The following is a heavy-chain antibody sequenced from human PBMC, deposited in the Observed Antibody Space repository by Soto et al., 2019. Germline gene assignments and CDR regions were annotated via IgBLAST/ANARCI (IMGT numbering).Heavy chain of an antibody. CDR3: AKDYASVGMDV. V-gene: IGHV3-30*18. J-gene: IGHJ6*02. CDR2: ISYDGSNK. CDR1: GFTFSSYG. Sequence: PGGSLRLSCAASGFTFSSYGMHWVRQAPGKGLEWVAVISYDGSNKYYADSVKGRFTIYRDNSKNTLYLQMNSLRAEDTAVYYCAKDYASVGMDVWGQGTTVTVSS. D-gene: IGHD2-2*01.